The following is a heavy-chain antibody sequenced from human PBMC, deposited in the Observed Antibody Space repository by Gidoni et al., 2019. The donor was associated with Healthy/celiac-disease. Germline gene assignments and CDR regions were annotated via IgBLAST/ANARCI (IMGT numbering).Heavy chain of an antibody. J-gene: IGHJ4*02. CDR1: GYTLTKLS. CDR3: ATVFSRGAAAFQY. Sequence: QVQLVQSGAEVKKPGASVKVSCKVSGYTLTKLSMHWVRQAPGKGLEWMGGFDPEDGETIYAQKFQGRVTMIEDTSTDTAYMELSSLRSEDTAVYYCATVFSRGAAAFQYWGQGTLVTVSS. V-gene: IGHV1-24*01. D-gene: IGHD6-13*01. CDR2: FDPEDGET.